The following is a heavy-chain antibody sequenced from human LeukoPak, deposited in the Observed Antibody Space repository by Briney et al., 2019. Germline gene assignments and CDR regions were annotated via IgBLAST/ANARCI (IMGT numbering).Heavy chain of an antibody. CDR3: ARGWGLTTVLVDGLRIEP. J-gene: IGHJ5*02. D-gene: IGHD4-11*01. Sequence: PGGSLRLSCAASGFTFSSYSMNWVRQAPGKRLEWVSSISSSSSYIYYADSVKGRFTISRYNAKNSLYLQMNSLRAEDTAVYYCARGWGLTTVLVDGLRIEPWGEGTLVTVSS. CDR2: ISSSSSYI. CDR1: GFTFSSYS. V-gene: IGHV3-21*01.